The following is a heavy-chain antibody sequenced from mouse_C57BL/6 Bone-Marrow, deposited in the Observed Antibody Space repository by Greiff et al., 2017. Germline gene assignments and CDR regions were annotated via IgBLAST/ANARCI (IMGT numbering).Heavy chain of an antibody. V-gene: IGHV2-9-1*01. Sequence: QVQLQQSGPGLVAPSQSLSITCTVSGFSLTSYAISWVRQPPGKGLEWLGVIWTGGGTNYNSALKSRLSISKDNSKSQVFLKMNSLQTDDTARYYCARAGSYYGSSYYYFDDWGQGTTLTVSS. D-gene: IGHD1-1*01. CDR2: IWTGGGT. J-gene: IGHJ2*01. CDR3: ARAGSYYGSSYYYFDD. CDR1: GFSLTSYA.